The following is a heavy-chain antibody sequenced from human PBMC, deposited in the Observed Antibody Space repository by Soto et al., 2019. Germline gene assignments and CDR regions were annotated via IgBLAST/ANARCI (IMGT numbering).Heavy chain of an antibody. CDR2: VYWDDDK. V-gene: IGHV2-5*02. J-gene: IGHJ4*02. CDR3: AHSRRRASFRGGNCYHFDS. CDR1: GFSVSADAVG. D-gene: IGHD2-21*01. Sequence: QITLRESGPSLVRPTQTLTLTCSCSGFSVSADAVGVGWFRQPPGKAPEWLAIVYWDDDKRYSPSLKSRLTITNDTSRNHVFLTMTDVDPEDTATYFCAHSRRRASFRGGNCYHFDSWGEGTLVTVSS.